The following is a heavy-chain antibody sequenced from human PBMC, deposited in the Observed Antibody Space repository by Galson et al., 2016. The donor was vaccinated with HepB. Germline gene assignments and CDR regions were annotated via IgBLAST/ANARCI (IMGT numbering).Heavy chain of an antibody. D-gene: IGHD2-15*01. V-gene: IGHV3-74*01. Sequence: SLRLSCAASGFTFSSYWMHWVRQAPGKGLVSVSRINTDGSITAYADSVQGRFTISRDNAKNTLYLQMNSLRVEDAAVYYCAARPAVSPIAPYDYWGQGALLIVSS. CDR1: GFTFSSYW. CDR3: AARPAVSPIAPYDY. CDR2: INTDGSIT. J-gene: IGHJ4*02.